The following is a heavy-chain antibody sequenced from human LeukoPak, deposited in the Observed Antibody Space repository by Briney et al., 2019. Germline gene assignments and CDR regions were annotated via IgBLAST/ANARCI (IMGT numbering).Heavy chain of an antibody. V-gene: IGHV4-34*01. J-gene: IGHJ4*02. CDR2: INHSGST. Sequence: SETLSLTCAVYGGSFSGYYWSWIRQPPGKGLEWIGEINHSGSTNYNPSLKSRVTISVDTSKNQFSLKLSSVTAADTAVYYCARGPTTFDYWGQGTLVTVSS. D-gene: IGHD1-14*01. CDR3: ARGPTTFDY. CDR1: GGSFSGYY.